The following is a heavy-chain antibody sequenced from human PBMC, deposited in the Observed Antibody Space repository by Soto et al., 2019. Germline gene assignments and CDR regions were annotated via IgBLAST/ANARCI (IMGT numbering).Heavy chain of an antibody. J-gene: IGHJ6*02. Sequence: PGEALKISCKGSGYSFTSYWISWVRQMPGKGLEGMGRIDPSDAYTNYSPSFQGHVTIAADKSISTAYLQCSSLKPSATAMYYCARLGGSHYGMDVWGQGTTVTVSS. CDR1: GYSFTSYW. V-gene: IGHV5-10-1*01. CDR2: IDPSDAYT. CDR3: ARLGGSHYGMDV. D-gene: IGHD2-15*01.